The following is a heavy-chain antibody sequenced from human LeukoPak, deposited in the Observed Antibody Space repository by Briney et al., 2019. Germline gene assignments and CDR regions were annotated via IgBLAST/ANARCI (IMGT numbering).Heavy chain of an antibody. CDR1: GGTFSSYA. CDR3: ARTYIVVVPAARPNYYYYYMDV. Sequence: ASVKVSCKASGGTFSSYAISWVRQAPGQGLEWMGGIIPIFGIANYAQKFQGRVTITADKSTSTAYMELSSLRSEDTAVYYCARTYIVVVPAARPNYYYYYMDVWGKGTTVTVSS. V-gene: IGHV1-69*10. J-gene: IGHJ6*03. CDR2: IIPIFGIA. D-gene: IGHD2-2*01.